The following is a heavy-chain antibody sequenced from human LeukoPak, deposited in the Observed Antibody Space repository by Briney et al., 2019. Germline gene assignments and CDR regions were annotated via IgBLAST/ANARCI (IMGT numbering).Heavy chain of an antibody. V-gene: IGHV3-7*03. D-gene: IGHD1-7*01. J-gene: IGHJ4*02. Sequence: PGGSLRLSCAASGFTFSNFWMSWVRQAPGKGLEWVANIKQDGSEKYYVDSVKGRFTISRDNAKNSLYLQMNSLRAEETAVYYCATTTAGFDYWGQGTLVTVSS. CDR2: IKQDGSEK. CDR3: ATTTAGFDY. CDR1: GFTFSNFW.